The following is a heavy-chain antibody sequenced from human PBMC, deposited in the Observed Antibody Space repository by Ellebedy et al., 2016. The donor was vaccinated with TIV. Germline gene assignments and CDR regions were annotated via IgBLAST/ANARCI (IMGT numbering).Heavy chain of an antibody. Sequence: SETLSLTCTVSGGSISSGDYYWSWIRQHQGRGLEWLGYISNSGTTYYNSSLKSRLTISIDKSENHFSLRLSSVTAADTAVYYCARAISRGVVNDFWGRGTLVTVSS. CDR2: ISNSGTT. V-gene: IGHV4-31*03. J-gene: IGHJ4*02. D-gene: IGHD4-23*01. CDR1: GGSISSGDYY. CDR3: ARAISRGVVNDF.